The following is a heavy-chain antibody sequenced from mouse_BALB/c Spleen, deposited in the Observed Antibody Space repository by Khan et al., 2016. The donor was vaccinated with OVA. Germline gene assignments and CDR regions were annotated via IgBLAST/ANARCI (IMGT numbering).Heavy chain of an antibody. Sequence: QVQLKQSGPGLVAPSQTLSITCTVSGFSLTSYGIHWVRQPPGKGLEWLGVIWAGGSTNYNSALVSRLSIIKDNSKGKVFLKMNRLQTNDTAMYYCARLEDIWGQGTTLTVSS. CDR3: ARLEDI. CDR1: GFSLTSYG. CDR2: IWAGGST. V-gene: IGHV2-9*02. J-gene: IGHJ2*01. D-gene: IGHD1-3*01.